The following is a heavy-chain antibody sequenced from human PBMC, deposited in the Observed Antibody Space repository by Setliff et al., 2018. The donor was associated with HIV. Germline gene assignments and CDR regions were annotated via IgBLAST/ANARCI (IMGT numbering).Heavy chain of an antibody. D-gene: IGHD6-6*01. CDR2: IGPSGSST. Sequence: ASVKVSCKTSAYTFNSYYMHWIRQAPGQGLEWMGLIGPSGSSTTYAQNFQGRVTMSRDTSTNTVYMERSSLRSEDTAVYYCARDHIAARSVDYWGQGTLVTVS. V-gene: IGHV1-46*02. CDR1: AYTFNSYY. CDR3: ARDHIAARSVDY. J-gene: IGHJ4*02.